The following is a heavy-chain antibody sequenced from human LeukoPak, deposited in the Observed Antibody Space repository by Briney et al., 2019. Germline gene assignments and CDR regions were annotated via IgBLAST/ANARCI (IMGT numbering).Heavy chain of an antibody. V-gene: IGHV3-23*01. CDR2: IGASTKT. CDR3: AGRGSTSGSQQGGFDY. CDR1: GSTFGNNG. Sequence: GGSLRLSCAASGSTFGNNGMSWVRQAPGKGLEWVSTIGASTKTYYADSVKGRFTISRDNSKNTLYLQMNSLRAEDTAVYYCAGRGSTSGSQQGGFDYWGQGTLVTVSS. D-gene: IGHD2-2*01. J-gene: IGHJ4*02.